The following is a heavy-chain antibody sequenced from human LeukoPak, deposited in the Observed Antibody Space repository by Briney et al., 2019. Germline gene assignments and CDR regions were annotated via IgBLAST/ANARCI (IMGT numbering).Heavy chain of an antibody. CDR3: ARGARSSDY. Sequence: SETLSLTRTLSGLSLSANSWSWIRPPPGTGLEWIGYIYNSVTTNYNPSLPSRVTIPVDTSKNQLSLKLSSATAADTAVYYCARGARSSDYWGQGTLVTVSS. CDR1: GLSLSANS. V-gene: IGHV4-59*13. D-gene: IGHD3-10*01. J-gene: IGHJ4*02. CDR2: IYNSVTT.